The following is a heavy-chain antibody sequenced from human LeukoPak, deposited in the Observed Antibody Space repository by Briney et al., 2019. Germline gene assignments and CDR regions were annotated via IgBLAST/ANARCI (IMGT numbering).Heavy chain of an antibody. V-gene: IGHV3-21*01. Sequence: GGSLRLSCAASGFTFSSYSMNWVRQAPGKGLEWVSSISSSSYIYYADSVKGRFTISRDNAKNSLYLQMNSLRAEDTAVYYCARDTLRIAVAGTFDYWGQGTLVTVSS. CDR1: GFTFSSYS. CDR3: ARDTLRIAVAGTFDY. J-gene: IGHJ4*02. CDR2: ISSSSYI. D-gene: IGHD6-19*01.